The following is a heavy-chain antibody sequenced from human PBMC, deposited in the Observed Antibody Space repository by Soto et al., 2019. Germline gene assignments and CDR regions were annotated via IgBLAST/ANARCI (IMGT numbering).Heavy chain of an antibody. CDR2: ISLNSGSI. CDR3: AKDRARWGYQLPYYYYYGMDV. V-gene: IGHV3-9*01. Sequence: SLRLSCAASGFTLDDYAMHWVRQAPGKCLEWVSGISLNSGSIGYADSVKGRLTISRYNAKNSLYLQMNSLRAEDTALYYCAKDRARWGYQLPYYYYYGMDVWGQGTTVTGS. J-gene: IGHJ6*02. D-gene: IGHD2-2*01. CDR1: GFTLDDYA.